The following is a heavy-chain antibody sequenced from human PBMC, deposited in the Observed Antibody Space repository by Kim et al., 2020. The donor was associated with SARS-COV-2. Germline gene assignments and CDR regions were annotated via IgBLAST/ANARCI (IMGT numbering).Heavy chain of an antibody. CDR2: IIPIFGTA. Sequence: SVKVSCKASGGTLSSYAISWVRQAPGQGLEWMGGIIPIFGTANYAQKFQGRVTITADESTGTAYMELSSLRSEGRAVYYCARAMWRYCSGGSCYGEGYYYYGMDVWGQGTTVTVSS. D-gene: IGHD2-15*01. J-gene: IGHJ6*02. V-gene: IGHV1-69*13. CDR1: GGTLSSYA. CDR3: ARAMWRYCSGGSCYGEGYYYYGMDV.